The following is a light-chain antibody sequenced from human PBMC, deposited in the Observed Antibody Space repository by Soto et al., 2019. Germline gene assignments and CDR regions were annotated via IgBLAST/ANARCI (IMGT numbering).Light chain of an antibody. J-gene: IGKJ1*01. CDR2: DAS. CDR1: QSVSTF. CDR3: QVRDVWPS. V-gene: IGKV3-11*01. Sequence: EIELTQSPVTLAVSPGERATLSCRASQSVSTFLAWYQHKPGQAPRLFIYDASKRAPGIPARFSGSGSGTDSPLTISSLDPEDFAVYYCQVRDVWPSFGQGTKVEIK.